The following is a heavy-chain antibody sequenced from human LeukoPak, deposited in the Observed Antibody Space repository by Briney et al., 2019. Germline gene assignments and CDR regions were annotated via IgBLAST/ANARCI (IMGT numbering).Heavy chain of an antibody. Sequence: GGSLRLSCAVSGFTFSSYSMNWVRQAPGKGLEWVSSISSSSSYIYYADSVKGRFTISRDNAKNSLYLQMNSLRAEDTAVYYCARDGDLIAAAGTPYYYYGMDVWGQGTTVTVSS. J-gene: IGHJ6*02. V-gene: IGHV3-21*01. D-gene: IGHD6-13*01. CDR3: ARDGDLIAAAGTPYYYYGMDV. CDR2: ISSSSSYI. CDR1: GFTFSSYS.